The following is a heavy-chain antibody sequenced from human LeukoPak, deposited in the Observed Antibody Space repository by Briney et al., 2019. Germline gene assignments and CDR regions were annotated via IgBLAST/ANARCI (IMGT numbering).Heavy chain of an antibody. CDR2: IYSSGST. J-gene: IGHJ5*02. CDR1: GASISGSGYY. Sequence: SETLSLTCTVSGASISGSGYYWGWIRQPPGKGLEWIGSIYSSGSTYYNASLQSRVTISIETSKNQFSLKLSSVTAADTAMYYCARNRYYYGSGNYGVPNWFDPWGQGTLVTVSS. D-gene: IGHD3-10*01. V-gene: IGHV4-39*01. CDR3: ARNRYYYGSGNYGVPNWFDP.